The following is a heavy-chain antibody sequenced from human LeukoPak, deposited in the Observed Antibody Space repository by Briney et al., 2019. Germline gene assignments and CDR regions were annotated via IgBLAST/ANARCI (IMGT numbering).Heavy chain of an antibody. D-gene: IGHD1-26*01. Sequence: PGGSLRLSCAASGFTFSSYRMNWVRQAPGKGLEWVSSISSSSNYIYYADSLKGRFTISRDNAKNSLYLQMNSLRAEDTAVYYCARGGRELLGYDYWGQGALVTVSS. V-gene: IGHV3-21*01. CDR1: GFTFSSYR. J-gene: IGHJ4*02. CDR2: ISSSSNYI. CDR3: ARGGRELLGYDY.